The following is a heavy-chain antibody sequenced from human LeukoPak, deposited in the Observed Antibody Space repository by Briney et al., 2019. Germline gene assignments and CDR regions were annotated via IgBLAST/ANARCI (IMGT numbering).Heavy chain of an antibody. J-gene: IGHJ3*02. CDR1: GGSISSYY. CDR2: IYYSGST. D-gene: IGHD1-26*01. Sequence: SETLSLTCTVSGGSISSYYWSWIRQPPGKGLEWIGYIYYSGSTNYNPSLKSRVTISVDTSKSQFSLKLNSVTAADTAVYYCARGRSGSYYDAFDIWGQGTKVTVSS. CDR3: ARGRSGSYYDAFDI. V-gene: IGHV4-59*08.